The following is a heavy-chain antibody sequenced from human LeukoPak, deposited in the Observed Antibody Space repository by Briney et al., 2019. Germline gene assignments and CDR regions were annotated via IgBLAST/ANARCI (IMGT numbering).Heavy chain of an antibody. Sequence: PSETLSLTCTVSGGSISSSSYYWGWIRQPPGKGLEWIGSIYYSGSTYYNPSLKSRVTISVDTSKNQFSLKLSSVTAADTAVYYCARSLLVGATGGDFDYWGQGTLVTVSS. CDR1: GGSISSSSYY. V-gene: IGHV4-39*01. D-gene: IGHD1-26*01. CDR2: IYYSGST. J-gene: IGHJ4*02. CDR3: ARSLLVGATGGDFDY.